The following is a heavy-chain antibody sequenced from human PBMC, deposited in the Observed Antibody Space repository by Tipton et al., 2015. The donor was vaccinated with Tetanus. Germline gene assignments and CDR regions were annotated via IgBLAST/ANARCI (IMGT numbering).Heavy chain of an antibody. J-gene: IGHJ5*02. Sequence: TLSLTCAVHGGSFSDYFWSWIRQSPGKGLEWIGEINYTGSTKYNPSLKSRVTMSVDTSKKQISRQLKSVTAADTAVYYCAASVVRWFDPWGQGARVTVSS. V-gene: IGHV4-34*01. CDR3: AASVVRWFDP. CDR2: INYTGST. D-gene: IGHD2-2*01. CDR1: GGSFSDYF.